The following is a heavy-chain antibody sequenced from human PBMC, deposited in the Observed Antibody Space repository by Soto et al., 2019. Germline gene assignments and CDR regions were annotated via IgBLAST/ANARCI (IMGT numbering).Heavy chain of an antibody. D-gene: IGHD3-22*01. CDR1: GFSISSGYF. Sequence: SETLTLTCAVSGFSISSGYFWGWIRQPPGKGPEWLGSIYHSGTTYYNPSVKGRVTISVDTSKNQFSLKMSSVTAADTAVYYCARDSSGYYWFDPWGQGTLVTVSS. CDR3: ARDSSGYYWFDP. V-gene: IGHV4-38-2*02. J-gene: IGHJ5*02. CDR2: IYHSGTT.